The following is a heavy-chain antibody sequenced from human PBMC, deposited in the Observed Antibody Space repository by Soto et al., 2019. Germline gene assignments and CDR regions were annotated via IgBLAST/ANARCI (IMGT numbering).Heavy chain of an antibody. Sequence: SVKVSCKPSGGTFSSYAISWVRQAPGQGLEWMGGIIPIFGTANYAQKFQGRVTITADESISTAYMALTRLRSDDTAVYYCARDLAKGGGSAGFDYWGQGNLVSV. CDR3: ARDLAKGGGSAGFDY. CDR2: IIPIFGTA. CDR1: GGTFSSYA. J-gene: IGHJ4*02. V-gene: IGHV1-69*13. D-gene: IGHD1-26*01.